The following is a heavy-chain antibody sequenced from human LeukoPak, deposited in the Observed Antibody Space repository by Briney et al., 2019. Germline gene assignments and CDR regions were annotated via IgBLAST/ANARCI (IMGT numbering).Heavy chain of an antibody. CDR3: ARVGVTIAALV. Sequence: SETLSLTCTVSGGSISSGGYYWSWIRQHPGKGLEWIGYIYYSGSTYYNPSLKSRVTISVDTSKSQFSLKLSSVTAADTAVYYCARVGVTIAALVWGQGTMVTVSS. V-gene: IGHV4-31*03. D-gene: IGHD6-13*01. CDR2: IYYSGST. J-gene: IGHJ3*01. CDR1: GGSISSGGYY.